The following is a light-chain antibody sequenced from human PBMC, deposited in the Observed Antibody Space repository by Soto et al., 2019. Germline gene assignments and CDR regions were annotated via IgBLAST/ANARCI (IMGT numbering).Light chain of an antibody. J-gene: IGKJ1*01. CDR2: GAS. CDR3: QHYNNWPWT. V-gene: IGKV3-15*01. CDR1: HSVSSS. Sequence: TQGPRTLSSCPGERATVSSRASHSVSSSLAWYQQKNGQAPRLLISGASTRAAGIPARFSGSSYGTEFNLTISSLQSEDFAVYYCQHYNNWPWTFGQGTKVDIK.